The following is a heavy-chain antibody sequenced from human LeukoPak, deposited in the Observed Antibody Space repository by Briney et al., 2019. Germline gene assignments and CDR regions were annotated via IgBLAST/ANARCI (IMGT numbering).Heavy chain of an antibody. CDR3: ARVYEISYDSTGYYFGNYYAMDV. CDR2: INANSGGT. V-gene: IGHV1-2*02. Sequence: GASVKVSCKASGYTFTGYDMHWVRQAPGQGLEWVGWINANSGGTKYAKTLQGRVSMTRDTSISTAYMELSRLRSDDTAVYYCARVYEISYDSTGYYFGNYYAMDVWGQGTTVTVSS. J-gene: IGHJ6*02. D-gene: IGHD3-22*01. CDR1: GYTFTGYD.